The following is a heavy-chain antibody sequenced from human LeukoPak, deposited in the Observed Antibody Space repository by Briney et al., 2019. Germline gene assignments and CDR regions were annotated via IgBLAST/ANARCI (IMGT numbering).Heavy chain of an antibody. CDR2: ISYDGSNK. CDR3: AEHGGSYYDSSRPGNYFDY. Sequence: PGRSLRPSCAASGFTFSSYGMHWVRQAPGKGLEWVAVISYDGSNKYYADSVKGRFTISRDNSKNTLYLQMNSLRAEDTAVYYCAEHGGSYYDSSRPGNYFDYWGQGTLVTVSS. CDR1: GFTFSSYG. V-gene: IGHV3-30*18. D-gene: IGHD3-22*01. J-gene: IGHJ4*02.